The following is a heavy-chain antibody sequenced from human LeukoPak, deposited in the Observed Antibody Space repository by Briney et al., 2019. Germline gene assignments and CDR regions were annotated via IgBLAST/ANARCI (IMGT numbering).Heavy chain of an antibody. CDR1: GGSINSGGYY. J-gene: IGHJ4*02. D-gene: IGHD3-3*01. CDR3: ARGLGVAPFDY. Sequence: PSETLSLTCTVSGGSINSGGYYWSWIRQPAGKGLEWIGRINSTGSTNYNPSLKSRVTMSVDTSKNQFSLKLSSVTAADTAVYYCARGLGVAPFDYWGQGTLVTVSS. V-gene: IGHV4-61*02. CDR2: INSTGST.